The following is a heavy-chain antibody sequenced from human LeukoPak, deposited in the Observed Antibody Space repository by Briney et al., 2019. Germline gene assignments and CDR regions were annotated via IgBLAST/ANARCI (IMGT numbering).Heavy chain of an antibody. D-gene: IGHD6-13*01. CDR3: AKGGAIGAARILDFDY. J-gene: IGHJ4*02. CDR1: GFTFTNYA. Sequence: GGSLRLSCAASGFTFTNYAMNWVRQAPGKGLEWVAFIRYDGSNKYYADSVKGRFTISRDNSKNTLYLQMNSLRAEDTAVYYCAKGGAIGAARILDFDYWGQGTLVTVSS. CDR2: IRYDGSNK. V-gene: IGHV3-30*02.